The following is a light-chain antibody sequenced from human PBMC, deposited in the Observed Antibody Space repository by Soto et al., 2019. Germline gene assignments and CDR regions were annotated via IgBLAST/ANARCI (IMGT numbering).Light chain of an antibody. CDR3: ETWDSNTMV. CDR1: SGHSSYI. CDR2: LEGSGSY. V-gene: IGLV4-60*03. J-gene: IGLJ2*01. Sequence: QAVVTQSSSASASLGSSVKLTCTLSSGHSSYIIAWHQQQPGKAPRYLMKLEGSGSYNKGSGVPDRFSGSSSGADRYLTISNLQSEDEADYYCETWDSNTMVFGGGTQVTVL.